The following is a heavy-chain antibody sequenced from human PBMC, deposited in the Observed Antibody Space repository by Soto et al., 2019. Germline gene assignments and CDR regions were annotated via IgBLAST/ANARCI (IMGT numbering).Heavy chain of an antibody. CDR2: IYYSGST. J-gene: IGHJ6*02. CDR1: GGSISSGGYY. V-gene: IGHV4-31*03. D-gene: IGHD3-22*01. Sequence: PSETLSLTCTVSGGSISSGGYYWSWIRQHPGKGLEWIGYIYYSGSTYYNPSLKSRVTISVDTSKNQFSLKLSSVTAADTAVYYCARDSSGYYPIYYYYGMDVWGQGTTVTVSS. CDR3: ARDSSGYYPIYYYYGMDV.